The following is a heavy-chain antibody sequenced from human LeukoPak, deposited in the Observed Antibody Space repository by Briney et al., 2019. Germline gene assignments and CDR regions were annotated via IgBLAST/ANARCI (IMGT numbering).Heavy chain of an antibody. D-gene: IGHD2/OR15-2a*01. CDR1: GYTFTSYG. V-gene: IGHV1-2*04. CDR2: INPNSGGT. J-gene: IGHJ3*02. CDR3: ALSSFDLDYAFDI. Sequence: ASVKVSCKASGYTFTSYGISWVRQAPGQGLEWMGWINPNSGGTNYAQKFQGWVTMTRDTSISTAYMELSRLRSDDTAVYYCALSSFDLDYAFDIWGQGTMVTVSS.